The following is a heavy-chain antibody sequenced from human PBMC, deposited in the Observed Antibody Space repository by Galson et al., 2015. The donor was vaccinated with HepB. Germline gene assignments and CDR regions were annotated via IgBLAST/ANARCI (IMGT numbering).Heavy chain of an antibody. V-gene: IGHV1-24*01. Sequence: SVKVSCKVSGYTLTELSMHWVRQAPGKGLEWMGGFDPEDGETIYAQKFQGRVTMTEDTSADTAYMELSSLRSEDTAVYYCATATVGPYDFWGIRFDCWGQGTLVTVSS. CDR2: FDPEDGET. CDR1: GYTLTELS. J-gene: IGHJ4*02. CDR3: ATATVGPYDFWGIRFDC. D-gene: IGHD3-3*01.